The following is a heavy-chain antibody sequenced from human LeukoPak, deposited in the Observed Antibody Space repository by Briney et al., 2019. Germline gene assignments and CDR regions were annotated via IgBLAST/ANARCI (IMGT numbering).Heavy chain of an antibody. CDR1: GYTFTGYY. J-gene: IGHJ4*02. Sequence: ASVKVSCKASGYTFTGYYMHWVRQAPGQGLEWMGWINPNSGGTNYAQKFQGRVTMTRDTSISTAYMELSRLRSDDTAVYYCARVANYYDSSAAGYRGQGTLVTVSS. D-gene: IGHD3-22*01. V-gene: IGHV1-2*02. CDR2: INPNSGGT. CDR3: ARVANYYDSSAAGY.